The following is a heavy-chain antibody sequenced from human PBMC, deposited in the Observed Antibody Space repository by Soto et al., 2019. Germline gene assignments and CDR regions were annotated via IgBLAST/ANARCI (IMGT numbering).Heavy chain of an antibody. J-gene: IGHJ6*02. D-gene: IGHD6-19*01. CDR1: GGTFSSYA. CDR2: IIPIFGTA. V-gene: IGHV1-69*13. Sequence: ASVKVSCKASGGTFSSYAISWVRQAPGQGLEWMGGIIPIFGTANYAQKFQGRVTITADESTSTAYMELSSLRSEDTAVYYCARISGWYQKDYYYYYGMDVWGQGTTVTVSS. CDR3: ARISGWYQKDYYYYYGMDV.